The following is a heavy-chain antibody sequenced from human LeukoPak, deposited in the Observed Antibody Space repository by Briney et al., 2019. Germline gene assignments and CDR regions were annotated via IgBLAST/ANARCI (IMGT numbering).Heavy chain of an antibody. D-gene: IGHD3-3*01. Sequence: PGGSLRLSCAASGFTFSSYSMNWVRQAPGKVLEWVSYISSSSSTIYYADSVKGRFTISRDKAKNSLYLQMNSLRAEDTAVYYCARKGYDVWSAWGQGTLVTVSS. CDR2: ISSSSSTI. CDR1: GFTFSSYS. J-gene: IGHJ4*02. CDR3: ARKGYDVWSA. V-gene: IGHV3-48*01.